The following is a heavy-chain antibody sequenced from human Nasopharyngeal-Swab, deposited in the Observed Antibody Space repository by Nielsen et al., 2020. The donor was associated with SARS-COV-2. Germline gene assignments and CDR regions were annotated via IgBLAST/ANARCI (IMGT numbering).Heavy chain of an antibody. Sequence: ESLKISRKGFGANLISYLVGGGRPKPGKGLEWMGIIYPGDSDTRYSPSFQGQVTISADKSISTAYLQWSSLKASDTAMYYCGLIAVAGKRDAFDIWGQGTMVTVSS. D-gene: IGHD6-19*01. CDR2: IYPGDSDT. J-gene: IGHJ3*02. CDR1: GANLISYL. V-gene: IGHV5-51*01. CDR3: GLIAVAGKRDAFDI.